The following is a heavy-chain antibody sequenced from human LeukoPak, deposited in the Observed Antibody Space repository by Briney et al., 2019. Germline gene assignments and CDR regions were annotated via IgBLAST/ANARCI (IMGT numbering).Heavy chain of an antibody. J-gene: IGHJ4*02. V-gene: IGHV3-15*01. D-gene: IGHD3-3*01. CDR3: TLGNYYDFWSGYYKPYFDY. Sequence: GGSLRLSCAASGFTFSNAWMSWVRQAPGKGLEWVGRIKSKTDGGTTDYAAPVKGRFTISRDDSKNTLYLQMNSLKTEDTAVYYCTLGNYYDFWSGYYKPYFDYWGQGTLVTVSS. CDR2: IKSKTDGGTT. CDR1: GFTFSNAW.